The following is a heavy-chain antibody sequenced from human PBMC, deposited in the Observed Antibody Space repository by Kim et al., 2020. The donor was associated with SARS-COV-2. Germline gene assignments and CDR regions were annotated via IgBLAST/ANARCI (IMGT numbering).Heavy chain of an antibody. Sequence: SETLSLTCTVSGYSISSGYYWGCSRQPPGEGLEWIGGIYHSGSSYYNKPPKSRVTISVDNSKNKLFLQLSTVIAAATAVYYCAGVFSSSWDNPNWFDPSG. CDR2: IYHSGSS. CDR3: AGVFSSSWDNPNWFDP. V-gene: IGHV4-38-2*02. D-gene: IGHD6-13*01. CDR1: GYSISSGYY. J-gene: IGHJ5*02.